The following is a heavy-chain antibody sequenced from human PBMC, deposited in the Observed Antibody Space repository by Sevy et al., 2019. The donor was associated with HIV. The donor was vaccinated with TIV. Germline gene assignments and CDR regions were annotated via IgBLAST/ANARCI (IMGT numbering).Heavy chain of an antibody. D-gene: IGHD3-22*01. V-gene: IGHV1-69*06. CDR1: GGTFSSYA. J-gene: IGHJ3*02. CDR2: IIPIFGTA. Sequence: ASVKVSCKASGGTFSSYAISWVRQAPGQGLEWMGGIIPIFGTANYAQKFQGRVTITADKSTGTAYMELSSLRSEETAVYYCASSRQGYYDSSGYQGDAFDIWGQGTMVTVSS. CDR3: ASSRQGYYDSSGYQGDAFDI.